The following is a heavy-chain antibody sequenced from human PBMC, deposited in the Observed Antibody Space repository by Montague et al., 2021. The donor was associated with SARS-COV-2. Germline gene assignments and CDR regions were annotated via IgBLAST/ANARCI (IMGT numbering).Heavy chain of an antibody. CDR3: ARGRPVQGSFRHFDSISSGALDI. V-gene: IGHV4-34*01. CDR1: RGSFSNYY. CDR2: INQGGAP. D-gene: IGHD3-9*01. Sequence: SETLSLTCAVSRGSFSNYYWTWICQSPGKGLEWIGEINQGGAPNYTPSLKSRVTIPLDTSKKQISLKLNSVTVADTAVFFCARGRPVQGSFRHFDSISSGALDIWAQGSLVIVSS. J-gene: IGHJ3*02.